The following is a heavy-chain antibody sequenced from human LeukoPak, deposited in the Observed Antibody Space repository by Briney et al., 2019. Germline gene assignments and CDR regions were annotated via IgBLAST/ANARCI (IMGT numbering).Heavy chain of an antibody. Sequence: SQTLSLTCAISGDSVSSNSAAWNWIRQSPSRGLEWLGRTYYRSKWYNDYAVSVKSRITINPDTSKNRFSLQLNSVTPEDTAVYYCARDRIAVAGPWYYYYGMDVWGQGTTVTVSS. CDR1: GDSVSSNSAA. CDR3: ARDRIAVAGPWYYYYGMDV. J-gene: IGHJ6*02. D-gene: IGHD6-19*01. V-gene: IGHV6-1*01. CDR2: TYYRSKWYN.